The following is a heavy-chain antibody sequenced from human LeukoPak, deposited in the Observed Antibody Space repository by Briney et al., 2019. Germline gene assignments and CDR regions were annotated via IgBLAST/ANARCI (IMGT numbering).Heavy chain of an antibody. Sequence: GGSLRLSCVASGFTFSNYWMHWVRQAPGKGLVWVSRIKTDGSRTNYADSVKGRFTISRDNAKNTLYMHVNSLRVEDTAVFYCARGGDIAAAGRTGADYMDVWGKGTTVTISS. CDR2: IKTDGSRT. D-gene: IGHD6-13*01. CDR1: GFTFSNYW. J-gene: IGHJ6*03. V-gene: IGHV3-74*01. CDR3: ARGGDIAAAGRTGADYMDV.